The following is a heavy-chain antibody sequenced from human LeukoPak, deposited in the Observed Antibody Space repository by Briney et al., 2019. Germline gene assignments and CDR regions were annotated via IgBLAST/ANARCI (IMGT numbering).Heavy chain of an antibody. CDR3: ARASKRMTTAGLVDY. V-gene: IGHV3-30-3*01. CDR1: GFNFGSYS. D-gene: IGHD6-13*01. J-gene: IGHJ4*02. Sequence: PGRSLRLSCAASGFNFGSYSMHWVRQAPGKGLEWVAVISYDGNNKYYADSLKGRFTISRDNAKNSLYLQINSLRAEDTAVYYCARASKRMTTAGLVDYWGQGTLVTVSS. CDR2: ISYDGNNK.